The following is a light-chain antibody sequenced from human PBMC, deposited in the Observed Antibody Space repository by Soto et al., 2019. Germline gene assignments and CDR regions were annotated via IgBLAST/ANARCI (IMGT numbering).Light chain of an antibody. J-gene: IGKJ1*01. CDR1: QSVPSNF. Sequence: EIVLTQSPGTLSLSPGERATLSCRASQSVPSNFLAWYQQKPGQAPIFVIYGVSRRATGIPDRFSGSGSGTDFTLTISRLEPEDFAVYYCQQYDSSWTFGQGTKVEIK. V-gene: IGKV3-20*01. CDR2: GVS. CDR3: QQYDSSWT.